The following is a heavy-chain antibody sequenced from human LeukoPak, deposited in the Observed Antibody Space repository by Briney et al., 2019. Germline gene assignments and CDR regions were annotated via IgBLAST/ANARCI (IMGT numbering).Heavy chain of an antibody. J-gene: IGHJ2*01. CDR2: IKQDGDGK. D-gene: IGHD1-26*01. CDR3: ARGLLVGTHPDSRGWYFDL. CDR1: GFTFSSYW. V-gene: IGHV3-7*01. Sequence: PGGSLRLSCAASGFTFSSYWMHWVRQAPGKGLEWVANIKQDGDGKYYVDSVKGRFTISRDNANNSLYLQMTSLRAADTAVYFCARGLLVGTHPDSRGWYFDLWGRGTLVSVSS.